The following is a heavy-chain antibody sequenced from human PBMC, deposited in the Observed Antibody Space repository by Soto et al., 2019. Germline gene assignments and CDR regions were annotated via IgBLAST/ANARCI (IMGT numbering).Heavy chain of an antibody. V-gene: IGHV1-58*01. CDR2: IVVGSGNT. Sequence: SVKVSCKASGFTFTSSAVQWVRQARGQRLEWIGWIVVGSGNTNYAQKFQERVTITRDMSTSTAYMELSSLRSEDTAVYYCAAAGQDTATLFDYWGQGTLVTVSS. D-gene: IGHD5-18*01. CDR3: AAAGQDTATLFDY. CDR1: GFTFTSSA. J-gene: IGHJ4*02.